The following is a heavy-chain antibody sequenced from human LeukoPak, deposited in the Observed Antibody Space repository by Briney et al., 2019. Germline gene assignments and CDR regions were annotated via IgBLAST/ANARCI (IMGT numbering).Heavy chain of an antibody. CDR2: MYHSGST. Sequence: SETLSLTCTVSGGSISSSNYYWGWIRQPPGKGLEWIGSMYHSGSTYYNTSLKSRVTVSVDTSKNQFSLKLSFVTAADTAVYYCARRGQGTSMSRFDYWGQGILVTASS. D-gene: IGHD3-22*01. V-gene: IGHV4-39*01. CDR3: ARRGQGTSMSRFDY. CDR1: GGSISSSNYY. J-gene: IGHJ4*02.